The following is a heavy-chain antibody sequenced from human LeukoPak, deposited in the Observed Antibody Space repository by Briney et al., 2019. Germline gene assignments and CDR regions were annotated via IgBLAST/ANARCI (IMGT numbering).Heavy chain of an antibody. CDR1: GFTFYRFG. Sequence: GGTLRLSCAASGFTFYRFGMSWVRQAPGKRLEWGSSISSSSSYIYYADSVKGRFTISRDNAKNSLYLQMNSLRAEDTAVYYCARVSGSSWYYFDYWGQGTLVTVSS. J-gene: IGHJ4*02. D-gene: IGHD6-13*01. CDR3: ARVSGSSWYYFDY. CDR2: ISSSSSYI. V-gene: IGHV3-21*01.